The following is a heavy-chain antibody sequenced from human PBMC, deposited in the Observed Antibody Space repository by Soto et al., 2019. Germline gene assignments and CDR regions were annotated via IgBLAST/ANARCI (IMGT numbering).Heavy chain of an antibody. J-gene: IGHJ4*02. D-gene: IGHD3-10*01. V-gene: IGHV4-34*01. CDR3: ARESRGYGSGSYYTSFFDY. CDR2: INHSGST. CDR1: GGSFSGYY. Sequence: NPSETLSLTCAVYGGSFSGYYWSWIRQPPGKGLEWIGEINHSGSTNYNPSLKSRVTISVDTSKNQFSLKLSSVTAADTAVYYCARESRGYGSGSYYTSFFDYWGQGTLVTVSS.